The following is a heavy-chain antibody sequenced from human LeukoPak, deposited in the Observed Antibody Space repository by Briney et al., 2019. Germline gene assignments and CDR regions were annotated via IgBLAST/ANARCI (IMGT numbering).Heavy chain of an antibody. CDR1: GGSISNYY. D-gene: IGHD4-17*01. J-gene: IGHJ4*02. CDR2: IYYSGST. CDR3: ARLGLDYGDYVFGY. Sequence: SETLSLTCTVSGGSISNYYWSWIRQPPGKGLEWIGYIYYSGSTNYNPSLKSRVTISVDTSKNQFSLKLSSVAAADTAVYYCARLGLDYGDYVFGYWGQGTLVTVSS. V-gene: IGHV4-59*08.